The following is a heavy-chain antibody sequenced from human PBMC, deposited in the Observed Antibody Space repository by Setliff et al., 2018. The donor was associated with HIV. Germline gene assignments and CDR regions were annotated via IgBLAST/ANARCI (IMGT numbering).Heavy chain of an antibody. V-gene: IGHV1-8*02. Sequence: GASVKVSCKASGYTFTSYEINWVRQATGQGLEWMGWMNPNSGNTGYAQKFRDRVTLTTDTSTSTAYMEVRSLTSDDTAVYYCARGYCGGGICYSPNWLDPWGQGTLVTVSS. CDR1: GYTFTSYE. D-gene: IGHD2-15*01. J-gene: IGHJ5*02. CDR3: ARGYCGGGICYSPNWLDP. CDR2: MNPNSGNT.